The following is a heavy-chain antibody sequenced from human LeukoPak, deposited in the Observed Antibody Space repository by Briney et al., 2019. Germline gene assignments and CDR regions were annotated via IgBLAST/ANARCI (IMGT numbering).Heavy chain of an antibody. V-gene: IGHV3-23*01. D-gene: IGHD2-2*01. J-gene: IGHJ4*02. CDR1: GFSFSSYC. CDR3: DDGNVCQLDY. CDR2: ILEGASKK. Sequence: PGGSLRLSCVASGFSFSSYCMSWVRQAPGKGLEWVSGILEGASKKYYVDSVKGRFTISRDNSKNTLYLQMNSLRAEDTAVYYCDDGNVCQLDYWGQGTLVTVSS.